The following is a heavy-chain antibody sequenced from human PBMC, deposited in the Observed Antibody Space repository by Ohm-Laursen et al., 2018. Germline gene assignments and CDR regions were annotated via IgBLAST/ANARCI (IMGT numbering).Heavy chain of an antibody. CDR3: ARDRYYDFWSGSKVLDY. D-gene: IGHD3-3*01. CDR1: GFNFDDHA. V-gene: IGHV3-9*01. Sequence: SLRLSCSASGFNFDDHAMNWVRQRAGKGLEWVSTISWNGGGVDYADSVKGRFTISRDNAKNSLYLQMNSLRAEDTAVYYCARDRYYDFWSGSKVLDYWGQGTLVTVSS. CDR2: ISWNGGGV. J-gene: IGHJ4*02.